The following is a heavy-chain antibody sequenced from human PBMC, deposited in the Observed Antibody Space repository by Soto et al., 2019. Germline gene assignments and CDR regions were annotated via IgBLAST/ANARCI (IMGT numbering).Heavy chain of an antibody. Sequence: ASVKVSCKASGFTLLNDYIHWVRQAPRQGLEWMGMINPSTGATRYSQQFRGRVTVTWDTSTSTVYMELSSLRSEDTAVYYCAKETSRKYSAIFDYW. CDR2: INPSTGAT. V-gene: IGHV1-46*01. D-gene: IGHD5-12*01. CDR1: GFTLLNDY. J-gene: IGHJ4*01. CDR3: AKETSRKYSAIFDY.